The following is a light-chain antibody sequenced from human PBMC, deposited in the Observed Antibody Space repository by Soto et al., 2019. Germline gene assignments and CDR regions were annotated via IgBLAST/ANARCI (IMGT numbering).Light chain of an antibody. CDR1: SSDVGGYNY. CDR3: SSYTSSSTPQLV. CDR2: DVS. Sequence: QSALTQPASVSGSPGQSITISCTGTSSDVGGYNYVSWYQQHPGKALKLMIYDVSNRPSGVSNRFSGSKSGNTASLTISGLQAEDEADYYCSSYTSSSTPQLVFGTGTKLTVL. J-gene: IGLJ1*01. V-gene: IGLV2-14*01.